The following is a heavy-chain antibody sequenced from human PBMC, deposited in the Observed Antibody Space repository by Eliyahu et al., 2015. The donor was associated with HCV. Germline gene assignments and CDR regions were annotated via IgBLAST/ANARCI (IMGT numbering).Heavy chain of an antibody. Sequence: EAQLVESGGGLVKPGGSLRLSCAASGLXFXXHXMIWARQAPGKGLEGVSSISSASTYIDYADSVKGRFTISRDNAKKSLYLEMTSLRDEDTGVYYCASLLGDFWVGPYGMDVWGQGTTVTVSS. J-gene: IGHJ6*02. V-gene: IGHV3-21*01. CDR3: ASLLGDFWVGPYGMDV. CDR1: GLXFXXHX. CDR2: ISSASTYI. D-gene: IGHD3-3*01.